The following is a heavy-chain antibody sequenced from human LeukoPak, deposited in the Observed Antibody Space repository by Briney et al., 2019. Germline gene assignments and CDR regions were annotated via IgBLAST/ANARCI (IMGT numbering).Heavy chain of an antibody. CDR2: IKQDGSEK. J-gene: IGHJ4*02. CDR3: ARLEYYYVSGNYYKLFDY. Sequence: GGSLRLSCAASGFSFSSYWMNWVCQAPGKGLEWVANIKQDGSEKYYVDSVKGRFTISRDNAKNSLYLQMNSLRDEDTAVYYCARLEYYYVSGNYYKLFDYWGQGTLVTVCS. V-gene: IGHV3-7*02. CDR1: GFSFSSYW. D-gene: IGHD3-10*01.